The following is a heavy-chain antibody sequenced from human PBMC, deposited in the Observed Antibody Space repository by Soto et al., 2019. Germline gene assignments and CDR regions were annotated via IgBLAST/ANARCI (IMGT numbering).Heavy chain of an antibody. Sequence: SLRLSCAASGFTFSSYAMSWVRQAPGKGLEWVSAISGSGGSTYYADSVKGRFTTSRDNSKNTLYLQMNSLRAEDTAVYYCAKVILQRRPPTYYYSYGMDVWGQGITVTVSS. CDR2: ISGSGGST. CDR3: AKVILQRRPPTYYYSYGMDV. J-gene: IGHJ6*02. CDR1: GFTFSSYA. D-gene: IGHD6-25*01. V-gene: IGHV3-23*01.